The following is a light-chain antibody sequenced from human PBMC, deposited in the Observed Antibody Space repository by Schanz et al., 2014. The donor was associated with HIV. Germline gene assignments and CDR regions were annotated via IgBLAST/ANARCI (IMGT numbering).Light chain of an antibody. J-gene: IGLJ3*02. CDR3: SSYTDRRTVV. Sequence: QSALAQPASVSGSPGQSITISCTGTSSDVGSYNYVSWYQQHPDKAPKLMIYDVSNRPSGVSNRFSGSKSGNTASLTISGLQAEDEADYFCSSYTDRRTVVFGGGTKLTVL. V-gene: IGLV2-14*03. CDR1: SSDVGSYNY. CDR2: DVS.